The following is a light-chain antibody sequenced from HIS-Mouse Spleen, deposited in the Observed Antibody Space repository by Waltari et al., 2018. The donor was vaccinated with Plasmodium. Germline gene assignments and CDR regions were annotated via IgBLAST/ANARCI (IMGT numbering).Light chain of an antibody. CDR1: SGSIASNY. V-gene: IGLV6-57*04. Sequence: NFMLTQPHSVSESPGKTVTISCTRSSGSIASNYVQWYQQRPGRAPTTVIYEDNQRPSGGPDRFSGSSDSSSNSASLTISGLKTEDEADYYCQSYDSSNWVFGGGTKLTVL. CDR2: EDN. CDR3: QSYDSSNWV. J-gene: IGLJ3*02.